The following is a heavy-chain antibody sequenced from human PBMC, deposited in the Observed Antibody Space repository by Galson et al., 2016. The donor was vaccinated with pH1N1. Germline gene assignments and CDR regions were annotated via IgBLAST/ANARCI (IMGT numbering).Heavy chain of an antibody. CDR1: GYTFITYY. Sequence: SVKVSCKASGYTFITYYIRWVRQAPGQGLEWLGIINPSCVSATYAQKFQGRVTMTRDTSTNTGYMELSSLRSEDTAVYYCASRSSGQQHRDYWGQGTLVTVSS. J-gene: IGHJ4*02. D-gene: IGHD3-22*01. V-gene: IGHV1-46*01. CDR3: ASRSSGQQHRDY. CDR2: INPSCVSA.